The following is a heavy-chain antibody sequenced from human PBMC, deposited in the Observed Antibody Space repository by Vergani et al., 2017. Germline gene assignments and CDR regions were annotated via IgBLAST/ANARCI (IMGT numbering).Heavy chain of an antibody. D-gene: IGHD2-15*01. CDR2: ISASGNA. J-gene: IGHJ3*01. V-gene: IGHV4-61*02. CDR1: GGSISAGYYF. CDR3: ARLSGGYYSGGKVHPLRTAFDV. Sequence: QVQLQASGPGRVKPSQTLSLTCTMSGGSISAGYYFWSWIRQPAGKGLEWLGHISASGNASHSPSLKTRVSISVDTSKNQFSLTVTSVTAADTAIYFCARLSGGYYSGGKVHPLRTAFDVWGHGTVVTVSS.